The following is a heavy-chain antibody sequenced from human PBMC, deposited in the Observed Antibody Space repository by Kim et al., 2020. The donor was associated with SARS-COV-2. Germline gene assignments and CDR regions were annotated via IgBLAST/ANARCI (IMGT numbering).Heavy chain of an antibody. CDR1: GGTFSSYA. CDR3: ARDRPYRYYYYDSSGLYGMDV. J-gene: IGHJ6*02. V-gene: IGHV1-69*13. D-gene: IGHD3-22*01. Sequence: SVKVSCKASGGTFSSYAISWVRQAPGQGLEWMGGIIPIFGTANYAQKFQGRVTITADESTSTAYMELSSLRSEDTAVYYCARDRPYRYYYYDSSGLYGMDVWGQGTTVTVSS. CDR2: IIPIFGTA.